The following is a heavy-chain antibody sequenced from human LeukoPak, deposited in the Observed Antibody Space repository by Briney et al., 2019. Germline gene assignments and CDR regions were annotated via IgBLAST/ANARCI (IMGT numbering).Heavy chain of an antibody. CDR3: AEGGQWLRV. CDR1: GGSISSYC. Sequence: SETLSLTCTVSGGSISSYCWSCIRQPAGKGLEWIGRICTSGSTNYNPSLKSRVTMSVDTSRNQFSLKLSSVTAADTAVYYCAEGGQWLRVWGQGTLVTVSS. D-gene: IGHD6-19*01. CDR2: ICTSGST. V-gene: IGHV4-4*07. J-gene: IGHJ4*02.